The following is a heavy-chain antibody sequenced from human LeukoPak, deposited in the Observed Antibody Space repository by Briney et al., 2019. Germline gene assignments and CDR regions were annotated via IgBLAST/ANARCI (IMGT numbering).Heavy chain of an antibody. V-gene: IGHV4-61*02. Sequence: SETLSLACTVSGGSISSGSYHGSWVRQPAGKALEWIVRIYPSGSTNYDRSLKSQVNISLDMSKRQFYLKLTAVTAADTAVYYCAREESAEPRRVLWGQGTPVTVSS. CDR1: GGSISSGSYH. J-gene: IGHJ4*02. CDR3: AREESAEPRRVL. D-gene: IGHD1-14*01. CDR2: IYPSGST.